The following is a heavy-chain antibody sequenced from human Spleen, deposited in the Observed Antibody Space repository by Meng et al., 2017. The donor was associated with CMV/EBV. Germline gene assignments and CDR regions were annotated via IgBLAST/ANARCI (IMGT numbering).Heavy chain of an antibody. CDR2: IYPGDSDT. CDR1: GYSFSTYW. CDR3: ARMGDSGIYYGDY. D-gene: IGHD1-26*01. Sequence: KVSCKGSGYSFSTYWVAWVRQMPGKGLEWMGIIYPGDSDTRYSPSVQGQVTISADKSISTAYLQWSSLKASDTAMYYCARMGDSGIYYGDYWGQGTLVTVSS. V-gene: IGHV5-51*01. J-gene: IGHJ4*02.